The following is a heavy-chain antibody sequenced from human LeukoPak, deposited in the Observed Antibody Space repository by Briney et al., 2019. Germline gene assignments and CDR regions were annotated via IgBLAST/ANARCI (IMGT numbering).Heavy chain of an antibody. CDR2: IYYSGST. CDR3: ARVVPAASLSLYYYYYGMDV. J-gene: IGHJ6*02. CDR1: GGSISSSSYY. V-gene: IGHV4-39*01. Sequence: SETLSLTCTVSGGSISSSSYYWGWIRQPPGKGLEWIGSIYYSGSTYYNPSLKCRVTISVDTSKNQFSLKLSSVTAADTAVYYCARVVPAASLSLYYYYYGMDVWGQGTTVTVSS. D-gene: IGHD2-2*01.